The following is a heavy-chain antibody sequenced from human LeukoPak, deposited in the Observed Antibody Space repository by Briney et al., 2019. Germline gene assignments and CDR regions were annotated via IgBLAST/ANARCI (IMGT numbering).Heavy chain of an antibody. D-gene: IGHD2-21*01. CDR3: ARHAIAVPPGYYGMDV. CDR1: GGSISSSSYY. J-gene: IGHJ6*02. Sequence: SETLSLTCTVSGGSISSSSYYWGWIRQPPGKGLEWIGSIYYSGSTYYNPSLKSRVTISVDTSKNQFSLKLSSVTAADTAVYYCARHAIAVPPGYYGMDVWGQGTTVTVSS. CDR2: IYYSGST. V-gene: IGHV4-39*01.